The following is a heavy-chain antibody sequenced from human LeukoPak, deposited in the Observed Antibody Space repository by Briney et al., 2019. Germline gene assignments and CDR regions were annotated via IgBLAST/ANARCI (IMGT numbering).Heavy chain of an antibody. D-gene: IGHD6-13*01. Sequence: PGGSLRLSCAASGFTFSSYGMHWVRQAPGKGLEWVAFIRYDGSNKYYADSVKGRFTISRDNSKNTLYLQMNSLRAEDTAVYYCAKDHYEQQLVYDAFDIWGQGTMVTVSS. CDR1: GFTFSSYG. V-gene: IGHV3-30*02. CDR3: AKDHYEQQLVYDAFDI. CDR2: IRYDGSNK. J-gene: IGHJ3*02.